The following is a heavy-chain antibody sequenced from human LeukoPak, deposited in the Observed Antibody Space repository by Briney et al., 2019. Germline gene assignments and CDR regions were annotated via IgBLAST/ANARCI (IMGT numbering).Heavy chain of an antibody. Sequence: SGTLSLTCAVSGGSISSSNWWSWVCQPPGTGLECIGEIYHSGSTNYNPSLKSRVTISVDTSKNQFSLKLSSVTAADTAVYYCARGGRRYCSSTSCRVFDYWGQGTLVTVSS. V-gene: IGHV4-4*02. CDR2: IYHSGST. D-gene: IGHD2-2*01. J-gene: IGHJ4*02. CDR1: GGSISSSNW. CDR3: ARGGRRYCSSTSCRVFDY.